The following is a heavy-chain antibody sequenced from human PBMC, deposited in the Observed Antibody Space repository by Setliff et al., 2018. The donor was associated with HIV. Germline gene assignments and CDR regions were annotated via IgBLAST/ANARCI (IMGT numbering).Heavy chain of an antibody. D-gene: IGHD3-22*01. CDR1: GDTFTTSV. CDR2: RSPIFSTT. J-gene: IGHJ3*02. Sequence: SVKVSCKGSGDTFTTSVVSWVRQAPGQGLEWMGGRSPIFSTTNYAQKFQGRVTITTDESTSRAYMELSSLRSEDTAVYYCAITSRGYSLQRGGAFDIWGQGTLVTVS. CDR3: AITSRGYSLQRGGAFDI. V-gene: IGHV1-69*05.